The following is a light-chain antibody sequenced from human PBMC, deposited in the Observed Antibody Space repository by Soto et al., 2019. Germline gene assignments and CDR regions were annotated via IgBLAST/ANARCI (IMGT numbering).Light chain of an antibody. Sequence: EIVLTQSPGTLSLSPGERATLSCRASQSVRSAYLAWYQQKPGQAPRLLIYGASNRISGVPDRFSGSGSGKDFPLTTNGREPEFFAVFYCQHYDKPPSITFGKGKRLEIK. CDR2: GAS. V-gene: IGKV3-20*01. CDR3: QHYDKPPSIT. CDR1: QSVRSAY. J-gene: IGKJ5*01.